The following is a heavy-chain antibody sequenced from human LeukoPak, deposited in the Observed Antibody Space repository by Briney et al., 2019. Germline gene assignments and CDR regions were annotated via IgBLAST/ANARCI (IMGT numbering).Heavy chain of an antibody. J-gene: IGHJ4*02. Sequence: PGGSLRLSCAASGFTFTDVYMSWIRQSPGKGLEWLAYISPNSADISYADSVKGRFTISRGNAKNSLYLQMNSLRAEDTALYYCARGGSYGGYHSYWGQGTLVTVSS. D-gene: IGHD4-23*01. V-gene: IGHV3-11*04. CDR2: ISPNSADI. CDR3: ARGGSYGGYHSY. CDR1: GFTFTDVY.